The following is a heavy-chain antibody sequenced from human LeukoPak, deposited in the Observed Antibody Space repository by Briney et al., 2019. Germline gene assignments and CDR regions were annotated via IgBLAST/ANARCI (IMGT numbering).Heavy chain of an antibody. D-gene: IGHD4-17*01. V-gene: IGHV4-39*07. CDR1: GDSISSTIDY. CDR3: ARDCTVTPYYGMDV. CDR2: SYYTGST. Sequence: SETLSLTCTVSGDSISSTIDYWGWIRQPPGKGLEWIGSSYYTGSTYYNPTLKSRVTISVDKSKNQFSLKLSSVTAADTAVYYCARDCTVTPYYGMDVWGQGTTVTVSS. J-gene: IGHJ6*02.